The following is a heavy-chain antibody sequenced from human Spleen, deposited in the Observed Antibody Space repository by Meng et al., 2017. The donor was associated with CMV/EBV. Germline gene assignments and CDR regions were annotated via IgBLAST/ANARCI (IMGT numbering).Heavy chain of an antibody. V-gene: IGHV1-18*01. CDR1: GYTFTSYG. CDR3: ARARYSSSSRYYFDY. Sequence: SGYTFTSYGIIWVRQAPGKVLEWMRWISAYNANTNYAQKLQGRVTMTTETFTSTAYMELTSLRSDDTAVYYCARARYSSSSRYYFDYWGQGTLVTVSS. CDR2: ISAYNANT. J-gene: IGHJ4*02. D-gene: IGHD6-6*01.